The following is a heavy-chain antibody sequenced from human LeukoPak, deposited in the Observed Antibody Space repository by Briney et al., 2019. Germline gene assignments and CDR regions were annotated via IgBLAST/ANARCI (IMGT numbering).Heavy chain of an antibody. J-gene: IGHJ4*02. Sequence: TPSETLSLTCAVHGGSFSGYYWTWTRQSPGKGLEWIGEINHSGSTNYNPSLKSRVTISVDTSNNQFSLKLSSVTAADTAVYYCARGPTIDYDILTGYYYFDCWGQGTLVTVSS. CDR1: GGSFSGYY. V-gene: IGHV4-34*01. D-gene: IGHD3-9*01. CDR2: INHSGST. CDR3: ARGPTIDYDILTGYYYFDC.